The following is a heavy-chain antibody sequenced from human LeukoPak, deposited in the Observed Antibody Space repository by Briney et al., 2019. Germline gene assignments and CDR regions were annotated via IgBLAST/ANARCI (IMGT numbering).Heavy chain of an antibody. Sequence: SVKVSCKASGGTFSSYTISWVRQAPGQGLEWMGRIIPILGIANYAQKFQGRVTITADKSTSTAYMELSSLRSEDTAVYYCAGVKGYYYYYMDVWGKGTTVTVSS. CDR1: GGTFSSYT. CDR3: AGVKGYYYYYMDV. CDR2: IIPILGIA. V-gene: IGHV1-69*02. J-gene: IGHJ6*03.